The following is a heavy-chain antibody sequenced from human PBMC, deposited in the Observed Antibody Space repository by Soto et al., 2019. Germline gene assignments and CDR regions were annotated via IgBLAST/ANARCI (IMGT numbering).Heavy chain of an antibody. V-gene: IGHV3-30-3*01. J-gene: IGHJ3*02. CDR1: VFTFRSYA. D-gene: IGHD6-19*01. CDR3: ARADRIAVAGTGLFGAFDI. Sequence: SLRLSCAASVFTFRSYAMHWVRQAPGPGLEWVAVISYDGSNKYYADSVKGRFTISRDNSKNTLYLQMNSLRAEDTAVYYCARADRIAVAGTGLFGAFDIWGQGTMVTVSS. CDR2: ISYDGSNK.